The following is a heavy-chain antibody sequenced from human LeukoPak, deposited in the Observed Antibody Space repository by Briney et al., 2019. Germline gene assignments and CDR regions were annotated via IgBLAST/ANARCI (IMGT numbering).Heavy chain of an antibody. CDR1: GGTFSSYA. D-gene: IGHD2-21*01. CDR3: AREELPNEAYCGGDCYNPFDY. V-gene: IGHV1-69*04. Sequence: GASVKVSCKASGGTFSSYAISWVRQAPGQGLEWMGRIIPILGIANYAQKFQGRVTITADKSTSTAYMELSSLRSEDTAVYYCAREELPNEAYCGGDCYNPFDYWGQGTLVTVSS. J-gene: IGHJ4*02. CDR2: IIPILGIA.